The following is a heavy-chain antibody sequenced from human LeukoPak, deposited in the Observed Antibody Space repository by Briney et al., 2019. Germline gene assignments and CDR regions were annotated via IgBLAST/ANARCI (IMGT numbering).Heavy chain of an antibody. CDR2: IIPIFGTA. CDR3: ARDGLLRYYYRDV. Sequence: GASVKVSCKASGGTFSGYAISWVRQAPGQGLEWMGRIIPIFGTANYAQKFQGRVTITTDESTSTAYMELSSLRSEDTAVYYCARDGLLRYYYRDVWGKGTTVTVSS. J-gene: IGHJ6*03. D-gene: IGHD3-3*01. CDR1: GGTFSGYA. V-gene: IGHV1-69*05.